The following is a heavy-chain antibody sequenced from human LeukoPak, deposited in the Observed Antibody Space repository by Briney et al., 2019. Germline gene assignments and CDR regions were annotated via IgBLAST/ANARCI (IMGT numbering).Heavy chain of an antibody. Sequence: GGSLRLSCAASGFTFSGSAMHWVRQASGKGLEWVGRIRSKANSYATAYAASVKGRFTISRDDSKNTAYLQMNSLKTEDTAVYYCTRIGDPMVRGVISGYWGQGTLVTVSS. CDR1: GFTFSGSA. J-gene: IGHJ4*02. D-gene: IGHD3-10*01. V-gene: IGHV3-73*01. CDR2: IRSKANSYAT. CDR3: TRIGDPMVRGVISGY.